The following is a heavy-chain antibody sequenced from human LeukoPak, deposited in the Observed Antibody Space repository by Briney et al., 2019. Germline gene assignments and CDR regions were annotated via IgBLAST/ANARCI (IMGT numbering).Heavy chain of an antibody. CDR3: ARRSSGSPPYYFDY. Sequence: GGSLKLSCAASGFTFSSYWMHWVRQAPGKGLVWVSRINSDGSTTNYADSVKGRFTISRDNAKNTLDLQMNSLRAEDTAVYYCARRSSGSPPYYFDYWGQGTLVTVSS. J-gene: IGHJ4*02. CDR1: GFTFSSYW. V-gene: IGHV3-74*01. D-gene: IGHD1-26*01. CDR2: INSDGSTT.